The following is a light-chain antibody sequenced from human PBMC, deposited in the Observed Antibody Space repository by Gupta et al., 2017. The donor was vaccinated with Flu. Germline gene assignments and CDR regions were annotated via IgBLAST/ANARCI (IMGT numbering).Light chain of an antibody. J-gene: IGKJ2*01. CDR3: QQTDSNLGNT. Sequence: SSLSASVGDRVTITCRASQSIRSYIVWYKQKPGKAPKLLIYAACNWQSGVPSRFSGSGSGKDFTLTISSRQPEDFATYYCQQTDSNLGNTFGQGTKLDIK. CDR2: AAC. V-gene: IGKV1-39*01. CDR1: QSIRSY.